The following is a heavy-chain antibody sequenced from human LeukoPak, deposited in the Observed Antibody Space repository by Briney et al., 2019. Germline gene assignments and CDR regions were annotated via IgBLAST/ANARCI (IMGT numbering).Heavy chain of an antibody. CDR2: INPNSGGT. CDR1: GYTFTGYY. D-gene: IGHD3-22*01. V-gene: IGHV1-2*02. CDR3: ARDPNPSYYDSTGFQH. Sequence: ASVKVSCKASGYTFTGYYMHWVRQAPGQGLEWMGWINPNSGGTNYAQKFQGRVTMTRDTSISTAYMELSRLRSDDTAVYYCARDPNPSYYDSTGFQHWARAPWSPSPQ. J-gene: IGHJ1*01.